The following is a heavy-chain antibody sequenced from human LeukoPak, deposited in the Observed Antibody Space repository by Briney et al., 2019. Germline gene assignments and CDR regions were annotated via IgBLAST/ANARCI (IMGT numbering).Heavy chain of an antibody. J-gene: IGHJ4*02. D-gene: IGHD3-22*01. CDR2: ISSSSSYI. V-gene: IGHV3-21*01. CDR3: ARSSPGGYYYDSSGIFDY. Sequence: GGSLRLSCAASGFTFSSYAMSWVRQAPGKGLEWVSSISSSSSYIYYADSVKGRFTISRDNAKNSLYLQMNSLRAEDTAVYYCARSSPGGYYYDSSGIFDYWGQGTLVTVSS. CDR1: GFTFSSYA.